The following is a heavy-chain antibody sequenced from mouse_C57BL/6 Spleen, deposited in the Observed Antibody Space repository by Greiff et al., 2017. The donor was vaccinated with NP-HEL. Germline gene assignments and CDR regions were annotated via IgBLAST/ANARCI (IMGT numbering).Heavy chain of an antibody. CDR1: GYSITSGYY. V-gene: IGHV3-6*01. CDR2: ISYDGSN. D-gene: IGHD1-2*01. J-gene: IGHJ2*01. CDR3: ASHLHY. Sequence: DVKLQESGPGLVKPSQSLSLTCSVTGYSITSGYYWNWIRQFPGNKLEWMGYISYDGSNNYNPSLKNRISITRDTSKNQFFLKLNSVTTEDTATYYCASHLHYWGQGTTLTVSS.